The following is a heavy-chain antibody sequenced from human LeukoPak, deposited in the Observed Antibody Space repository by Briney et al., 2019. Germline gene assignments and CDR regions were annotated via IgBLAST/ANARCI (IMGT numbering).Heavy chain of an antibody. Sequence: GGSLRLSCAASGFTFSSYWMHWVRQAPGKGLVWVSRINSDGSSTSYADSVKGRFTISRDNAKKSLYLHVNSLRAEDTAVYYCARDIYGGHDYWGQGTLLTVSS. CDR1: GFTFSSYW. V-gene: IGHV3-74*01. D-gene: IGHD2-21*01. CDR3: ARDIYGGHDY. J-gene: IGHJ4*02. CDR2: INSDGSST.